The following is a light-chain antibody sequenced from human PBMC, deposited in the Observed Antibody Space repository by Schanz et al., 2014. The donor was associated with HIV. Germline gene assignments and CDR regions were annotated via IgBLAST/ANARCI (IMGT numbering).Light chain of an antibody. Sequence: EIVLTQSPATLSLSPGERATLSCRASQSVSSYLAWYQQKPGQAPRLLIYGASTRATGIPARFSGSGSGTDFTLTISSLQSEDFAVYYCQHGVTFGGGTKVEIK. CDR2: GAS. V-gene: IGKV3-11*01. CDR3: QHGVT. J-gene: IGKJ4*01. CDR1: QSVSSY.